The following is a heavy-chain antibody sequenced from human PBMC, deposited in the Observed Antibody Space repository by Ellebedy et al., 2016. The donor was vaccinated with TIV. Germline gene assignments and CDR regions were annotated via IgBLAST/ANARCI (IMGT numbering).Heavy chain of an antibody. J-gene: IGHJ4*02. Sequence: MPSETLSLTCAVSGGSISSYSWWSWVRQPPGKGLEWIGEIFHSGITIYNPSLKSRVTISVDKSNNQFSLNLNSVTAADTAVYYCARDRGENTVKYFDYWGQGALVTVSS. CDR3: ARDRGENTVKYFDY. D-gene: IGHD4-17*01. CDR2: IFHSGIT. V-gene: IGHV4-4*02. CDR1: GGSISSYSW.